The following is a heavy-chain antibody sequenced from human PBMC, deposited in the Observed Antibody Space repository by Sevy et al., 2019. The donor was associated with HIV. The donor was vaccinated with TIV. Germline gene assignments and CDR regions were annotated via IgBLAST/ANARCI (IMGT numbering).Heavy chain of an antibody. V-gene: IGHV3-23*01. J-gene: IGHJ5*02. CDR2: IDSSGGKT. CDR1: GIKFTSYT. CDR3: VKTWFDP. Sequence: GGSLRLSCATSGIKFTSYTMTWVRQAPGKGPEWVSSIDSSGGKTYYADSVKGRFTISRDNSKNTLYLQMQDLTVEDMAVYYCVKTWFDPWGQGTLVTVSS.